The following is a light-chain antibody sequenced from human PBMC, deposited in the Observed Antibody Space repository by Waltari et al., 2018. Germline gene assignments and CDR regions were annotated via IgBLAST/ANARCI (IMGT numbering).Light chain of an antibody. CDR1: QSLVDRDGNTH. CDR2: RIS. J-gene: IGKJ2*01. V-gene: IGKV2-30*01. Sequence: DVVMTQSPLSLPVTAGQAAPITCKSTQSLVDRDGNTHLNWFQQRPGQSPRRLMYRISNRDSGVPDRFRGSGSGTDFTLMISRVEAEDVGVYFCMQGTHWPYTFGQGTKLDIK. CDR3: MQGTHWPYT.